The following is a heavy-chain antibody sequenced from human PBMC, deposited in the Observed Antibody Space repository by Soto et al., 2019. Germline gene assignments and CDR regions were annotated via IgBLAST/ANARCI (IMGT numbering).Heavy chain of an antibody. Sequence: GGSLSLSCAASGFTFSSYALHWVRQAPGKGLEWVALISYDGSNKYYADSVKGRFTISRDNSKNTLYLQMNSLRAEDTAVYYCARDKRDLRFLEWSYYFDYWGQGTLVTVSS. CDR2: ISYDGSNK. J-gene: IGHJ4*02. CDR1: GFTFSSYA. D-gene: IGHD3-3*01. V-gene: IGHV3-30-3*01. CDR3: ARDKRDLRFLEWSYYFDY.